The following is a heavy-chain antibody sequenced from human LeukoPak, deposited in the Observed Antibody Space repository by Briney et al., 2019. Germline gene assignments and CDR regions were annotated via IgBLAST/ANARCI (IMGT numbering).Heavy chain of an antibody. CDR2: ICYSGST. Sequence: SETLSLTCTVSGGSISSYYWSWIRQPPGKGLEWIGYICYSGSTNYNPSLKSRVTISVDTSKNQFSLKLSSVTAADTAVYYCARDYGDYAGGGWFDPWGQGTLVTVSS. J-gene: IGHJ5*02. CDR1: GGSISSYY. D-gene: IGHD4-17*01. CDR3: ARDYGDYAGGGWFDP. V-gene: IGHV4-59*01.